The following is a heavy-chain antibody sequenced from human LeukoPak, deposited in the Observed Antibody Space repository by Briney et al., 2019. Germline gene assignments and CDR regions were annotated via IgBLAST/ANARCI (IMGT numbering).Heavy chain of an antibody. CDR3: ARSKAYTNWPLDY. CDR1: GGSISSSSYC. D-gene: IGHD1-1*01. CDR2: IYYSGST. Sequence: SETLSLTCTVSGGSISSSSYCWGWIREPPGKGLEWIGRIYYSGSTYYNPSLKSRVTISVDTSKNQFSLKLSSVTAADTAVYYCARSKAYTNWPLDYWGQGTLVTVSS. J-gene: IGHJ4*02. V-gene: IGHV4-39*01.